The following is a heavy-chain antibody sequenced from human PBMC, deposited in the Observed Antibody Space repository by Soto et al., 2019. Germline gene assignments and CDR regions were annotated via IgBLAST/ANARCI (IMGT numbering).Heavy chain of an antibody. CDR1: GFTFNTYA. V-gene: IGHV3-23*05. J-gene: IGHJ4*02. Sequence: EVQLLESGGGLVQPGGSLRLSCAASGFTFNTYAMSWVRQAPGKGLEWVSAIGSDGTAIQYADSVKGRFTISKDNSKDTIYLQMNSLRAEDTAVYYCAKPGLTVAGTRYFDRWGQGTLVTVSS. CDR2: IGSDGTAI. CDR3: AKPGLTVAGTRYFDR. D-gene: IGHD6-19*01.